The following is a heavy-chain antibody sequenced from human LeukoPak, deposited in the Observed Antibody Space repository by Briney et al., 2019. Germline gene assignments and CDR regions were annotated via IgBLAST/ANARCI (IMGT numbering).Heavy chain of an antibody. CDR2: IRYDGSNK. D-gene: IGHD2-21*01. V-gene: IGHV3-30*02. CDR3: ARPLVGIYYFDY. J-gene: IGHJ4*02. Sequence: GGSLRLSCAASGFTFSSYGMHWVRQAPGKGLEWVAFIRYDGSNKYYADSVKGRFTISRDNSKSTLYLQMNSLRAEDTAVYYCARPLVGIYYFDYWGQGTLVTVSS. CDR1: GFTFSSYG.